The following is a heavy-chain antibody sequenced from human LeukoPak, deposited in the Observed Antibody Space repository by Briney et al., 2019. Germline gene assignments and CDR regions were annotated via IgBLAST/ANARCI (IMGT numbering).Heavy chain of an antibody. CDR3: VKDLSDRDVDY. J-gene: IGHJ4*02. CDR1: GFTFSWYG. CDR2: ISKNGGNA. D-gene: IGHD2-21*02. Sequence: GGSLRLSCLGSGFTFSWYGMNWVRQAPGRGLEYVSAISKNGGNAYYVDSVKGRFTISRDNSKNTLYLQMNSLRVEDTAVYFCVKDLSDRDVDYWGQGTLVTVSS. V-gene: IGHV3-64D*06.